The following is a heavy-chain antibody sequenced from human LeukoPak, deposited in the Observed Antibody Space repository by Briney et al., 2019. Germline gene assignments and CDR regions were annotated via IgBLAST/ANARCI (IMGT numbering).Heavy chain of an antibody. D-gene: IGHD6-13*01. V-gene: IGHV3-48*01. Sequence: PGGSLRLSCAASGFTFSSYSMNWVRQAPGKGLEWVSYISSSSSTIYYADSVKGRFTISRDNAKNTLYLQMNSLRAEDTAVYYCARGILAAAGTSDYWGQGTLVTVSS. CDR2: ISSSSSTI. J-gene: IGHJ4*02. CDR1: GFTFSSYS. CDR3: ARGILAAAGTSDY.